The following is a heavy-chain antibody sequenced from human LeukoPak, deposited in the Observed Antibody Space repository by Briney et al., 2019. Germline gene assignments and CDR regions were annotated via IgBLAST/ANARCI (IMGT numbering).Heavy chain of an antibody. CDR1: GFTFSHYA. CDR2: ITSNGGST. D-gene: IGHD2-2*01. Sequence: GGSLRLSCSATGFTFSHYAMYWVRQAPGKGLECVSAITSNGGSTYYADSVKGRFTIPRDNSKNTLYLQMSSLRPEDTAVYYCVKGHCSSTSCYVDYWGQGTLVTVSS. J-gene: IGHJ4*02. V-gene: IGHV3-64D*09. CDR3: VKGHCSSTSCYVDY.